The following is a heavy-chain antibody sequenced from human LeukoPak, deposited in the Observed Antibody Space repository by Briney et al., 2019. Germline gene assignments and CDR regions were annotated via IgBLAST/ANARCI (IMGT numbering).Heavy chain of an antibody. CDR3: ASQVRLERRYYYYSMDV. V-gene: IGHV4-34*01. CDR1: GGSFSGYY. D-gene: IGHD1-1*01. Sequence: SETLSLTCAVYGGSFSGYYWSWIRQPPGKGLEWIGEIYHSGSTNYNPSLKSRVTISVDTSKNQFSLKLSSVTAADTAVYYCASQVRLERRYYYYSMDVWGKGTTVTVSS. J-gene: IGHJ6*03. CDR2: IYHSGST.